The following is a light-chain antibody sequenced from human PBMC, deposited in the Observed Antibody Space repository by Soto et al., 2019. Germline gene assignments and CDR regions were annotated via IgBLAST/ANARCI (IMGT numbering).Light chain of an antibody. Sequence: QSALTQSASVSGSPGQSITIPCTGTSSDVGGYDYVSWYQQHPGKVPKLIIYDVANRPSGVSNRFSGSKSGSTASLIISRLQTEDEADYYCVSYTSSTTYVFGTGTKLTVL. V-gene: IGLV2-14*01. CDR2: DVA. CDR1: SSDVGGYDY. J-gene: IGLJ1*01. CDR3: VSYTSSTTYV.